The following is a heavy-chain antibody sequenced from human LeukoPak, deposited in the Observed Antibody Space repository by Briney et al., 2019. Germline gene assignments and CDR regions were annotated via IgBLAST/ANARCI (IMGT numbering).Heavy chain of an antibody. D-gene: IGHD6-19*01. CDR3: ARRPVSSGPSDY. CDR2: IYPGDSDT. V-gene: IGHV5-51*01. J-gene: IGHJ4*02. CDR1: GYTFTGYY. Sequence: ASVKVSCKASGYTFTGYYMHWVRQAPGQGLEWMGIIYPGDSDTRYSPSFQGQVTISADKSISTAYLQWSSLKASDTAMYYCARRPVSSGPSDYWGQGTLVTVSS.